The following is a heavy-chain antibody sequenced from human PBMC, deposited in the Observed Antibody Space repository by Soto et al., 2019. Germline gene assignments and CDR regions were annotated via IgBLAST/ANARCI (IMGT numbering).Heavy chain of an antibody. CDR2: LSHSGRT. V-gene: IGHV4-38-2*01. CDR1: GFSISSDSH. D-gene: IGHD2-2*01. Sequence: TSETLSLTCAVSGFSISSDSHWGWMRQSPGKGLEWIGTLSHSGRTFYNPSLKSRVTISADTTKNQFSLSLTSVTAADTAVYYCGHLKTDTEVTPAPPLFDSWGQGTLVTVSS. CDR3: GHLKTDTEVTPAPPLFDS. J-gene: IGHJ4*02.